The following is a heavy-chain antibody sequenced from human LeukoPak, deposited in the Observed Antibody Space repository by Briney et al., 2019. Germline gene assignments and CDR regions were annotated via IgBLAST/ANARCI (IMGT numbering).Heavy chain of an antibody. CDR2: ISYEDGSNK. Sequence: SGGSLRLSCAASGFTFSSFALHWVRQAPGKGLEWVAVISYEDGSNKYYADSVKGRFTISRDNSKHTVYLQMNSLRTEDTAVYYCARDSGGNTPYYFDYWGQGTLVTVSS. J-gene: IGHJ4*02. D-gene: IGHD2-2*02. CDR3: ARDSGGNTPYYFDY. CDR1: GFTFSSFA. V-gene: IGHV3-30*04.